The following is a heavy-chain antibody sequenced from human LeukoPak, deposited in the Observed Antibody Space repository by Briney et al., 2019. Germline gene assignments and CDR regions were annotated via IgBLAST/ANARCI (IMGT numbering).Heavy chain of an antibody. V-gene: IGHV4-59*01. CDR1: GGSISSYY. Sequence: PSETLSLTCTVSGGSISSYYWSWIRQPPGKGLEWIGYIYYSGSTNYNPSLKSRVTISVDTSKNQFSLKLSSVTAADTAVYYCARGSNYYGSGNYYAFDPWGQGTLVTVSS. CDR2: IYYSGST. D-gene: IGHD3-10*01. J-gene: IGHJ5*02. CDR3: ARGSNYYGSGNYYAFDP.